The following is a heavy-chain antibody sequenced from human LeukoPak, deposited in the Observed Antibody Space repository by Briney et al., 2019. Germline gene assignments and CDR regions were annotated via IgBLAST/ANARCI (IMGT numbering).Heavy chain of an antibody. CDR3: ATHSYNEDY. Sequence: GGSLRLSCAASGFTFSDHYIDWVRQAPGGGLEWVGRSRNKGFIYTTAYAASVKGRFTISRDDSKNSVHLQMNGLKIEDTAVYYCATHSYNEDYWGQGTLVTVSS. CDR1: GFTFSDHY. J-gene: IGHJ4*02. CDR2: SRNKGFIYTT. D-gene: IGHD3-10*01. V-gene: IGHV3-72*01.